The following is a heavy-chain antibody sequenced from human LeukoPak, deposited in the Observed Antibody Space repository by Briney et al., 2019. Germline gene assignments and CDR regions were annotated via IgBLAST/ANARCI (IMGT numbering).Heavy chain of an antibody. Sequence: GGSLRLSCAASGFTFSSYSMNWVRQAPGKGLEWVSYISTGSSTIYYADSVKGRFTISRDNAKNSLYLQMNSLRAEDTAVCYCARVHAAYPFDYWGQGTLVTVSS. CDR3: ARVHAAYPFDY. J-gene: IGHJ4*02. CDR2: ISTGSSTI. CDR1: GFTFSSYS. V-gene: IGHV3-48*01. D-gene: IGHD2-15*01.